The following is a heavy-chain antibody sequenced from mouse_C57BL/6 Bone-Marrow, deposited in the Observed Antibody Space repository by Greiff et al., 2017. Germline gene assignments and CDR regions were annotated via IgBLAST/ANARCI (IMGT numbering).Heavy chain of an antibody. CDR1: GYAFSTYW. Sequence: LQQSGASVKIPCKASGYAFSTYWMNWVKQRPGKGLEWIGQIYPGDGDTIYNGKFKGKATPTADKSSSTAYMQISRLTSEDSAVYFCARDWDYFDYWGQGTTLTVSS. D-gene: IGHD4-1*01. CDR3: ARDWDYFDY. J-gene: IGHJ2*01. CDR2: IYPGDGDT. V-gene: IGHV1-80*01.